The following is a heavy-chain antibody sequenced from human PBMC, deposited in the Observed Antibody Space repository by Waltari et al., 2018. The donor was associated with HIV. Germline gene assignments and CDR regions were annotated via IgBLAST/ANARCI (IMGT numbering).Heavy chain of an antibody. Sequence: QVQLVESGGGIVQPGGSLRLSCAASGFTFRSYGMHWVRQAPGKGLEWVAFIRYYGSNKYYADSVKGRFTISRDNSKNTLYLQMDSLRAEDTAVYYCAKVTPSYDNSGYNVEYFHHWGQGTLVTVSS. CDR3: AKVTPSYDNSGYNVEYFHH. CDR2: IRYYGSNK. CDR1: GFTFRSYG. V-gene: IGHV3-30*02. J-gene: IGHJ1*01. D-gene: IGHD3-22*01.